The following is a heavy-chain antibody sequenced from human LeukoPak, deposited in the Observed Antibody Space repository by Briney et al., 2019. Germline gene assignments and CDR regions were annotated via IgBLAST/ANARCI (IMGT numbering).Heavy chain of an antibody. Sequence: GGSLRLSCAASGFTFSRYWMNWVRQAPGEGLVWVSRINSDGSRTDYADSVKGRFISSRDNAKNTLYLQVNSLRAEDTAVYFCARGHFDYDSTTYYYGGPMDVWGKGTTVTISS. CDR1: GFTFSRYW. V-gene: IGHV3-74*01. CDR2: INSDGSRT. CDR3: ARGHFDYDSTTYYYGGPMDV. J-gene: IGHJ6*03. D-gene: IGHD3-22*01.